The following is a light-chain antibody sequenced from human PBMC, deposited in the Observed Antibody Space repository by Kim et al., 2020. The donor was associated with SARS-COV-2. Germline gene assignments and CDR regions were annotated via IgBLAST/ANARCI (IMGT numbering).Light chain of an antibody. CDR3: QQRSNWPPYT. CDR1: QSVSSY. J-gene: IGKJ2*01. V-gene: IGKV3-11*01. Sequence: LSPGERASLSCRASQSVSSYLAWYQQKPGQAPRLLIYDASNRATGIPARFSGSGSGTDFTLTISSLEPEDFAVYYCQQRSNWPPYTFGQGTKLEI. CDR2: DAS.